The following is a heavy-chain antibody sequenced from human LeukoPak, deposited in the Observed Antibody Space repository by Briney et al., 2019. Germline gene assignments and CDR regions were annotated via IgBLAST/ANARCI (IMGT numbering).Heavy chain of an antibody. Sequence: ASVKVSCKASGYTFIAYYMHWVRQAPGQGLEWMGWINPNSGGTNYAQKFQGRVTMTRDTSISTAYMELSRLRSDDTAVYYCARATTTYSSGWVFDYWGQGTLVTVSS. CDR1: GYTFIAYY. CDR3: ARATTTYSSGWVFDY. CDR2: INPNSGGT. D-gene: IGHD6-19*01. J-gene: IGHJ4*02. V-gene: IGHV1-2*02.